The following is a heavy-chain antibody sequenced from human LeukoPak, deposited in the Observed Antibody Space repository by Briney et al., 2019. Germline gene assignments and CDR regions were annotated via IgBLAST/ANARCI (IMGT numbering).Heavy chain of an antibody. V-gene: IGHV4-30-4*01. CDR1: GGSISSGDYY. Sequence: PSETLSLTCTVSGGSISSGDYYWSWIRQPPGKGLEWIGYIYYSGSTYYNPSLESRVTISVDTSKNQFSLKLSSVTAADTAAYYCARAGESRITMVRGVIITGWFDPWGQGTLVTVSS. CDR2: IYYSGST. D-gene: IGHD3-10*01. J-gene: IGHJ5*02. CDR3: ARAGESRITMVRGVIITGWFDP.